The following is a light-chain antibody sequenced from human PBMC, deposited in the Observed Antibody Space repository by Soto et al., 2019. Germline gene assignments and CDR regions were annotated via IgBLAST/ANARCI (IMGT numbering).Light chain of an antibody. V-gene: IGKV3-15*01. CDR1: QTVSTN. Sequence: EIVMTQSQVTLSASPGERATLSCRASQTVSTNLAWYQQRPGQAPRLLIYGASTRVTGIPPRFSGSGSGTDFTLTISSLHSEDFAVYFCRQYTNWPQNFGQGTKLEIK. CDR3: RQYTNWPQN. CDR2: GAS. J-gene: IGKJ2*01.